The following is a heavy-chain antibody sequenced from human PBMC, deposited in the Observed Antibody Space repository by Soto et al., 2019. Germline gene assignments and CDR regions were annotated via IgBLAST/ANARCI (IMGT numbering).Heavy chain of an antibody. CDR2: IIPILGIA. V-gene: IGHV1-69*02. Sequence: QVQLVQSGAEVKKPGSSVKVSCKASGGTFSSYTISWVRQAPGQGLEWMGRIIPILGIANYAQKFQGRVTITGDKSTSTAYRELSSLRSEDPAVYYCARTYCSGGSCSGQTSYYYGIDVWGQGTTVTVSS. CDR1: GGTFSSYT. CDR3: ARTYCSGGSCSGQTSYYYGIDV. J-gene: IGHJ6*02. D-gene: IGHD2-15*01.